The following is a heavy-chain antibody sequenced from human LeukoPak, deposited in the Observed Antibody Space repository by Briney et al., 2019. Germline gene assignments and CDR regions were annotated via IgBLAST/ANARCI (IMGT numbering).Heavy chain of an antibody. CDR3: ARGRIARNWFDP. D-gene: IGHD2-15*01. V-gene: IGHV1-8*01. J-gene: IGHJ5*02. CDR1: GYAFTSYD. CDR2: MNPNSGNT. Sequence: ASVKVSCKASGYAFTSYDINWVRQAPGQGLEWMGWMNPNSGNTGYAQEFQGRVTMTRNTSISTAYMELSSLRSEDTAVYYCARGRIARNWFDPWGQGTLVTVSS.